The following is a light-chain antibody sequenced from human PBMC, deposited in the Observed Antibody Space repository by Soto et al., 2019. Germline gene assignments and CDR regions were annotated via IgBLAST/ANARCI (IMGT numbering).Light chain of an antibody. Sequence: EIVLTQSPGTLSLSPGERATLSCRASQSVSSSYLAWYQQKPGQAPRLLIYGASSRATGIPDRFSGSGSGTDFTLTISRLEPEDFAVYYCQQYGSSPPYTFGPGIKVDMK. J-gene: IGKJ3*01. CDR1: QSVSSSY. CDR3: QQYGSSPPYT. CDR2: GAS. V-gene: IGKV3-20*01.